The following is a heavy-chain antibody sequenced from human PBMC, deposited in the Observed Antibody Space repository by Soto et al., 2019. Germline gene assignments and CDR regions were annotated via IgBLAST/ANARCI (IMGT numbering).Heavy chain of an antibody. J-gene: IGHJ6*02. V-gene: IGHV1-69*13. CDR1: GGTFSSYA. Sequence: SVKVSCKASGGTFSSYAISWVRQAPGQGLEWMGGIIPIFGTANYAQKFQGRVTITADESTSTAYMELSSLRSEDTAVYYCARTGVVPAAMDVWGQGTTVTVSS. D-gene: IGHD2-2*01. CDR3: ARTGVVPAAMDV. CDR2: IIPIFGTA.